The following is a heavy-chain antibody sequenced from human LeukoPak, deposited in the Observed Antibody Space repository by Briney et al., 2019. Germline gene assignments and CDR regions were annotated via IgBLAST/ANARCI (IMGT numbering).Heavy chain of an antibody. CDR1: GYTFTSYY. D-gene: IGHD3-22*01. CDR2: INPSGGGT. Sequence: ASVKVSCKASGYTFTSYYIHWVRQAPGQGLEWMGVINPSGGGTSYAQKFQGRVTMTRDTSTSTVYMDLRSLRSEDTAVYFCASGGVKGRITMILGWFDPWGQGTLVTVSS. CDR3: ASGGVKGRITMILGWFDP. J-gene: IGHJ5*02. V-gene: IGHV1-46*01.